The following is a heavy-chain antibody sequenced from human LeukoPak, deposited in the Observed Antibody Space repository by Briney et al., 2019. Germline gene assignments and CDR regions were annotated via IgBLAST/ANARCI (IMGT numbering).Heavy chain of an antibody. D-gene: IGHD3-10*01. Sequence: GGSLRLSCAASGFTFSSYSMNWVRQAPGKGLEWVSSISSSSSYIYYADSVKGRFTISRDNAKNSLYLQMNSLRAEDAAVYYCARDLVQQGDWFDPWGQGTLVTVSS. V-gene: IGHV3-21*01. CDR3: ARDLVQQGDWFDP. CDR1: GFTFSSYS. J-gene: IGHJ5*02. CDR2: ISSSSSYI.